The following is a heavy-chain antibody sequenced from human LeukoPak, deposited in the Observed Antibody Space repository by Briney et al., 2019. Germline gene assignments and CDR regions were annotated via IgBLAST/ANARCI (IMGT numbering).Heavy chain of an antibody. V-gene: IGHV4-34*01. CDR1: GGSFSGYY. CDR2: INHSGST. D-gene: IGHD6-13*01. J-gene: IGHJ3*02. Sequence: SETLSLTCAVYGGSFSGYYWSWIRQPPGKGLEWIGEINHSGSTNYNPSLKSRVTISVDTSKNQFSLKLSSVTAADTAVYYCARVHRRGAGSGSEKFNDAFDIWGQGTMVTVSS. CDR3: ARVHRRGAGSGSEKFNDAFDI.